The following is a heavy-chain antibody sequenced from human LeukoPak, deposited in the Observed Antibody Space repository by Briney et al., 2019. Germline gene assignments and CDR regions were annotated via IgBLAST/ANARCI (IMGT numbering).Heavy chain of an antibody. CDR2: IYTSGST. CDR3: ARDTRITAMDYYYYGMDV. D-gene: IGHD5-18*01. V-gene: IGHV4-4*07. Sequence: PSETLSLTCTVSGGSISSYYWSWIRQPAGKGLEWIGRIYTSGSTNYNPSLKSRVTMSVDTSKNQFSLKLSSVTAADTAVYYCARDTRITAMDYYYYGMDVWGQGTTVTVSS. J-gene: IGHJ6*02. CDR1: GGSISSYY.